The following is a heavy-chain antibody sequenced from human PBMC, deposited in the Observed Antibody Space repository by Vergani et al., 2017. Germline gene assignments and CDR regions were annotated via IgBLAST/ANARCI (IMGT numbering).Heavy chain of an antibody. J-gene: IGHJ3*02. V-gene: IGHV3-23*01. D-gene: IGHD3-22*01. CDR1: GFTFSSYA. CDR2: ISGSGGST. Sequence: EVQLLESGGGLVQPGGSLRLSCAASGFTFSSYAMSWVRQAPGKGLEWVSAISGSGGSTYDADSVQGRFTISRDNSNNTLHLQMNSLRAEDTAVYYCAKGGPGKPYYYDSSGYSAFDIWGRGTMVTVSS. CDR3: AKGGPGKPYYYDSSGYSAFDI.